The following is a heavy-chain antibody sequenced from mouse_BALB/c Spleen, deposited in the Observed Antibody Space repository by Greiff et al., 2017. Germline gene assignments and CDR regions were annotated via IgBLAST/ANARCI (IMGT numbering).Heavy chain of an antibody. CDR3: ARSGPYYYAMDY. CDR1: GFTFSSYT. CDR2: ISSGGSYT. D-gene: IGHD3-1*01. V-gene: IGHV5-6-4*01. J-gene: IGHJ4*01. Sequence: EVKVVESGGGLVKPGGSLKLSCAASGFTFSSYTMSWVRQTPEKRLEWVATISSGGSYTYYPDSVKGRFTISRDNAKNTLYLQMSSLKSEDTAMYYCARSGPYYYAMDYWGQGTSVTVSS.